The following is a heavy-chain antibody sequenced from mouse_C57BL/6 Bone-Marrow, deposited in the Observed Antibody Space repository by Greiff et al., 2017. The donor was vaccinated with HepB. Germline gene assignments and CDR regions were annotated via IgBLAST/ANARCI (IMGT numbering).Heavy chain of an antibody. V-gene: IGHV5-12*01. Sequence: DVKLQESGGGLVQPGGSLKLSCAASGFTFSDYYMYWVRQTPEKRLEWVAYISNGGGSTYYPDTVKGRFTISRDNAKNTLYLQMSRLKSEDTAMYYCAREGFYYGNLFAYWGQGTLVTVSA. CDR2: ISNGGGST. D-gene: IGHD2-1*01. J-gene: IGHJ3*01. CDR3: AREGFYYGNLFAY. CDR1: GFTFSDYY.